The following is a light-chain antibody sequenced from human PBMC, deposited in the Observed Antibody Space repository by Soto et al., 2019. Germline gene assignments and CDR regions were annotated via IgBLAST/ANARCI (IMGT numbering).Light chain of an antibody. V-gene: IGKV1-39*01. Sequence: DIQMTQSPSSLSASVRDRFTITCRPSQSIDNFLNWYQQKPGKAPNLLIYAASSLQSGVSSRFSGSGSGTDFTLTISSLQPEDSATYYCQQSYSLPYTFGQGTKVEIK. CDR2: AAS. CDR1: QSIDNF. CDR3: QQSYSLPYT. J-gene: IGKJ2*01.